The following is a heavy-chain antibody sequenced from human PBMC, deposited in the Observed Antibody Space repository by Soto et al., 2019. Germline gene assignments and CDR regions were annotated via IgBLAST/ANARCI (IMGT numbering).Heavy chain of an antibody. V-gene: IGHV3-21*01. D-gene: IGHD3-22*01. CDR1: GFTLSSYS. Sequence: GGSLRLSCAASGFTLSSYSMNLVRQAPGKGPEWVSSISSSSSYIYYADSVKGRFTISRDNAKNSLYLQMNSLRAEDTAVYYCARDPDSSGQTPSFDYWGQGTLVTVSS. CDR3: ARDPDSSGQTPSFDY. J-gene: IGHJ4*02. CDR2: ISSSSSYI.